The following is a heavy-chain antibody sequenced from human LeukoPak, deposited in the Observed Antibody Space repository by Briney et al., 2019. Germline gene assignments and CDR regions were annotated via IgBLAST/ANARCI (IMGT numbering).Heavy chain of an antibody. CDR3: ARGDSSPWYFDL. CDR1: GGSISSYY. V-gene: IGHV4-59*01. J-gene: IGHJ2*01. Sequence: PSETLSLTCTVSGGSISSYYWSWIRQPPGKGLEWIGYIYYSGSTSYNPSLQSRVTISVDTSKNQFSLKLSSVTAADTAVYYCARGDSSPWYFDLWGRGTLVTVSS. CDR2: IYYSGST. D-gene: IGHD6-13*01.